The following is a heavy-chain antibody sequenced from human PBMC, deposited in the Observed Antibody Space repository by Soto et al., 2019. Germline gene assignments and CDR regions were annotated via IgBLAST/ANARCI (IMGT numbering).Heavy chain of an antibody. CDR3: AKEPLARGSGWYADY. D-gene: IGHD6-19*01. CDR1: GFSFSNYA. J-gene: IGHJ4*02. Sequence: EMQLLESGGGLVQPGGSLRLSCAASGFSFSNYAMSWVRQAPGKGLEWVSAISGNGVTTYYAGAERGRFTISRDISKNTLYLQMNSLRDDDTALYYCAKEPLARGSGWYADYWGEGALVTISS. V-gene: IGHV3-23*01. CDR2: ISGNGVTT.